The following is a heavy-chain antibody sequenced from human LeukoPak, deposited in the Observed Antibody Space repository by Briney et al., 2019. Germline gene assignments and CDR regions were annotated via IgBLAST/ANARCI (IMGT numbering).Heavy chain of an antibody. CDR2: ISGSGGST. CDR1: GFMFSSYA. J-gene: IGHJ4*02. Sequence: AGGSLRLSCAASGFMFSSYAMSWVRQAPGKGLEWVSAISGSGGSTYYADSVKGRVTISRDNSKNTVYLQMNSLRAEDTAVYYCAKDAGYCSTTSCYYFDYWGQGTLVTVSS. V-gene: IGHV3-23*01. D-gene: IGHD2-2*01. CDR3: AKDAGYCSTTSCYYFDY.